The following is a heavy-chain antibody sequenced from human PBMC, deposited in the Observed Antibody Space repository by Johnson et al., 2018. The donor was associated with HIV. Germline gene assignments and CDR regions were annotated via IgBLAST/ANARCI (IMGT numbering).Heavy chain of an antibody. CDR3: ARGQGGIQLWFDGFDI. Sequence: VQLVESGGGLVKPGGSLRLSCAASGFTFSDYYMSWIRQAPGKGLEWVSYISSSGSTIYYADSVKGRYHISRDNAKNSLYLQMNSLRAEDMAGYYCARGQGGIQLWFDGFDIWGQGTMVTVSS. CDR2: ISSSGSTI. CDR1: GFTFSDYY. V-gene: IGHV3-11*04. J-gene: IGHJ3*02. D-gene: IGHD5-18*01.